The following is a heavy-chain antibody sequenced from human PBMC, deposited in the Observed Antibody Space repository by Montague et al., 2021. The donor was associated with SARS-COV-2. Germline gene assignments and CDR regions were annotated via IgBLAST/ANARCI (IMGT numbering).Heavy chain of an antibody. CDR1: GFTFSSYA. Sequence: SLRLSCAASGFTFSSYAMPWVRQAPGKGLEWVSTISGSGDTIEYADSVKGHFTISRDNSKNTLYLQMNGLRVEDTAIYYCAKDLFVTNLADALDIWGQGTVVTVSS. CDR2: ISGSGDTI. D-gene: IGHD3-3*01. CDR3: AKDLFVTNLADALDI. V-gene: IGHV3-23*01. J-gene: IGHJ3*02.